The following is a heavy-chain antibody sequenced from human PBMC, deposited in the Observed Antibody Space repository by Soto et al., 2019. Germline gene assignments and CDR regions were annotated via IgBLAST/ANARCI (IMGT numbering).Heavy chain of an antibody. CDR3: ARDPGGSYSYCMDV. CDR1: KFSFSNYG. V-gene: IGHV3-33*01. Sequence: GGSLGLSSAASKFSFSNYGMHWVRQAPGKGLEWVAVIWYDGGNKHYTDSVKGRFTISRDNSKNTLYLQMNSLRAEDTAVYYCARDPGGSYSYCMDVWGQGTTVTVSS. D-gene: IGHD1-26*01. J-gene: IGHJ6*02. CDR2: IWYDGGNK.